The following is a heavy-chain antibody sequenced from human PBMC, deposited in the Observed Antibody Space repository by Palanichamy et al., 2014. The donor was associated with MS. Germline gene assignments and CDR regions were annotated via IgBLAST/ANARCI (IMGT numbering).Heavy chain of an antibody. CDR1: GGSLSGYC. V-gene: IGHV4-34*01. CDR3: ARVRYIAYYYYAVDV. J-gene: IGHJ6*02. D-gene: IGHD3-16*02. CDR2: INHSGST. Sequence: QVQLQQWGAGLLKPSETLSLTCAVFGGSLSGYCWSWIRQPPGKGLEWIGEINHSGSTNYNPSLKSRVTISVEMSKNQFSLNLSSVAAADTAVYFCARVRYIAYYYYAVDVWGQGTTVTVSS.